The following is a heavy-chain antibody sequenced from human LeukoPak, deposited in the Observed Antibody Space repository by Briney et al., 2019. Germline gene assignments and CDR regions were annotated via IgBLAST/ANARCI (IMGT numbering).Heavy chain of an antibody. CDR1: GGSISSGSYY. CDR3: ARGLPRPLGYYYMDV. CDR2: IYTSGST. Sequence: MASETLSLTCTVSGGSISSGSYYWSWIRQPAGKGLEWIGRIYTSGSTNYNPSLKSRVTISVDTSKNQFSLKLSSVTAADTAVYYCARGLPRPLGYYYMDVWGKGTTVTVSS. V-gene: IGHV4-61*02. J-gene: IGHJ6*03.